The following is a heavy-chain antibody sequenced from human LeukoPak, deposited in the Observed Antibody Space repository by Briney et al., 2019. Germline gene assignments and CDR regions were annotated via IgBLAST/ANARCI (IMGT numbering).Heavy chain of an antibody. J-gene: IGHJ4*02. Sequence: GASVKVSCKASGGTFSSYAISWVRQAPGQGLEWMGGIIPIFGTANYAQKFQGRVTLTRDTSTSTVYMELSSLRSEDTAVYYCARDSERRVSSGYYSPRPYYFDYWGQGTLVTVSS. CDR1: GGTFSSYA. CDR3: ARDSERRVSSGYYSPRPYYFDY. CDR2: IIPIFGTA. V-gene: IGHV1-69*05. D-gene: IGHD3-22*01.